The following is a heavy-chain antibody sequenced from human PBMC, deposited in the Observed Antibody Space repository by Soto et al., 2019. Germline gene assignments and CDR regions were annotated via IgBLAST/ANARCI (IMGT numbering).Heavy chain of an antibody. D-gene: IGHD2-8*01. Sequence: QLQLQESGPGLVKPSETLSLTCTVSGGSISSSSYYWGWIRQPPGKGLEWIGSIYYSGSTYYNPSVKSRVTISVDTSKNQFSLKPSSVTAAYKAVYYCARRGYYAISAFDIWGQGTMVTVSS. V-gene: IGHV4-39*01. J-gene: IGHJ3*02. CDR3: ARRGYYAISAFDI. CDR2: IYYSGST. CDR1: GGSISSSSYY.